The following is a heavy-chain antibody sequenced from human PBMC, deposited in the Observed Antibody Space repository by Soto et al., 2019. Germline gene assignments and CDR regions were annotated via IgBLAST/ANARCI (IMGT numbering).Heavy chain of an antibody. D-gene: IGHD6-13*01. V-gene: IGHV3-11*01. Sequence: PGGSLRLSCAASGFTFSDYYMSWMRQAPEKGLEWVSYVSGDGGAKSYADSVKGRLSISRDNAKNSLYLQMNSLRAEDTAVYYCARLGSIAAAGTPDYWGQGTLVTVSS. CDR3: ARLGSIAAAGTPDY. J-gene: IGHJ4*02. CDR1: GFTFSDYY. CDR2: VSGDGGAK.